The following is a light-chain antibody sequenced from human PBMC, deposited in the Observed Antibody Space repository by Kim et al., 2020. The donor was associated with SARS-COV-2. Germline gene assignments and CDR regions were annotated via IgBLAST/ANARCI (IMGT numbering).Light chain of an antibody. J-gene: IGKJ2*01. CDR1: ERIKEF. V-gene: IGKV1-39*01. CDR3: QQSYGTPTT. CDR2: GAS. Sequence: ASIGDRVAITCRASERIKEFLNWYQQKPGKAPKLLISGASSLQSGVPSRFSGSGSGTDFTITISSLQPEDFATYYCQQSYGTPTTFGQGTKLEI.